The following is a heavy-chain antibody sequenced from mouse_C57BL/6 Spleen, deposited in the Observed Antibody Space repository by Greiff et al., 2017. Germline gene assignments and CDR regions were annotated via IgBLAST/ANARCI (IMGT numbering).Heavy chain of an antibody. CDR3: ARGRAGSYYFDY. J-gene: IGHJ2*01. Sequence: QVQLQQSGAELVKPGASVKLSCKASGYTFTSYWMHWVKQRPGQGLEWIGMIHPNSGSTNYNEKFKSKATLTVDKSSSTAYMQLSSLTSEDSAVYYCARGRAGSYYFDYWGQGTTLTVSS. V-gene: IGHV1-64*01. CDR2: IHPNSGST. D-gene: IGHD3-3*01. CDR1: GYTFTSYW.